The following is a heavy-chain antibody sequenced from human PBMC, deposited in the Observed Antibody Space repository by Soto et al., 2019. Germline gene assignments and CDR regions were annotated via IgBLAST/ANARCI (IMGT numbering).Heavy chain of an antibody. CDR1: KYTLRNYY. CDR3: ARLRFLGSYGLDL. CDR2: INPNGGST. Sequence: QAQLVQSGAEVKKPGASVKVSCKASKYTLRNYYIHWVLQAPGQGLEWMGIINPNGGSTSYARQFQGRVNMTRDSATSAVYMEVSRLRSEDTAVYYCARLRFLGSYGLDLWGQGTTVTVSS. D-gene: IGHD3-3*01. J-gene: IGHJ6*02. V-gene: IGHV1-46*01.